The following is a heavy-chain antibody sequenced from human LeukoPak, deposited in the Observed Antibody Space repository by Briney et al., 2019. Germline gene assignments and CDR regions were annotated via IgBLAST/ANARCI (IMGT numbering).Heavy chain of an antibody. CDR1: GFTFSSYA. CDR3: AKDQGGSYQGTYYYYGMDV. Sequence: GGSLRLSCAASGFTFSSYAMSWVRQAPGKGLEWVSAISGSGSTYYADSVKGRFTISRDNSKNTLYLQMNSLRAEDTAVYYCAKDQGGSYQGTYYYYGMDVWGQGTTVTVSS. J-gene: IGHJ6*02. CDR2: ISGSGST. V-gene: IGHV3-23*01. D-gene: IGHD1-26*01.